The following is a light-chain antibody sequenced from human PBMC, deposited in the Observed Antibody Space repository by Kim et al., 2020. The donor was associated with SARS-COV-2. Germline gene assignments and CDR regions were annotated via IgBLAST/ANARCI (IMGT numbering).Light chain of an antibody. V-gene: IGLV2-11*01. CDR2: DVD. Sequence: QPALTQARSVSGSPGQTVTISCTGTSSDVGGHNYVSWYQHHPGKAPKLMICDVDKRPSGVPDRFSGSKSGNTASLTISGLQAEDEADYYCCSYAGSFTLVFGGGTQLTVL. CDR1: SSDVGGHNY. J-gene: IGLJ2*01. CDR3: CSYAGSFTLV.